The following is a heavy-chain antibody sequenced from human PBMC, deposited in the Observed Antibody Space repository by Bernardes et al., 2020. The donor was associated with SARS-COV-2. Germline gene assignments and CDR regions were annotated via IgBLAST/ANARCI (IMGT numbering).Heavy chain of an antibody. D-gene: IGHD1-26*01. CDR3: ARGRGAVAHMDH. V-gene: IGHV3-48*01. CDR2: ISSRSTTI. J-gene: IGHJ4*02. Sequence: LKVFFESCGVRFREYAVNWVQKGPGKGLEWLSYISSRSTTIYVADTVKGRFAISRDNAKNSVYLQMNSLRAEDTAVYYCARGRGAVAHMDHWGQGTLVTGSS. CDR1: GVRFREYA.